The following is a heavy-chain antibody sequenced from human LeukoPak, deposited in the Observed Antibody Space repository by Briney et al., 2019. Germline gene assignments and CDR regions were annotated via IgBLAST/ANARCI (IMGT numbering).Heavy chain of an antibody. CDR3: AAQAIWFGEGYYYYYYMDV. Sequence: SETLSLTCTVSGGSISSSSYYWSWIRQPPGKGLEWIGYIYYSGSTNYNPSLKSRVTISVDTSKNQFSLKLSSVTAADTAVYYCAAQAIWFGEGYYYYYYMDVWGKGTTVTISS. CDR2: IYYSGST. J-gene: IGHJ6*03. CDR1: GGSISSSSYY. D-gene: IGHD3-10*01. V-gene: IGHV4-61*05.